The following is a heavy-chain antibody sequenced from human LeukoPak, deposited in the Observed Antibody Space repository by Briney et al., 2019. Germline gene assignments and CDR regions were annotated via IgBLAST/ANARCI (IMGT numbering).Heavy chain of an antibody. V-gene: IGHV4-38-2*02. D-gene: IGHD6-13*01. CDR3: ARDRGRQLVDYFDY. CDR2: IYYSGST. J-gene: IGHJ4*02. CDR1: GYSISSGYY. Sequence: SETLSLTCAVSGYSISSGYYWGWIRQPPVKGLEWIGYIYYSGSTYYNPSLKSRVTISVDTSKNQFSLKLSSVTAADTAVYYCARDRGRQLVDYFDYWGQGTLVTVSS.